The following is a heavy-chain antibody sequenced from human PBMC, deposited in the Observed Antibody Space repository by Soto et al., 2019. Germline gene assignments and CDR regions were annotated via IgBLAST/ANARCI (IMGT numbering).Heavy chain of an antibody. Sequence: QVQLQQWGAGLLKPSETLSLTCAVYGGSFSGYYWSWIRQPPGKGLEWIGEINHSGSTNYDPSLKIRVTISVDTSKNQFSLKLSSVTAADTAVYYCARARIDYYGSGSYYKGFDYWGQGTLVTVSS. D-gene: IGHD3-10*01. J-gene: IGHJ4*02. CDR1: GGSFSGYY. V-gene: IGHV4-34*01. CDR3: ARARIDYYGSGSYYKGFDY. CDR2: INHSGST.